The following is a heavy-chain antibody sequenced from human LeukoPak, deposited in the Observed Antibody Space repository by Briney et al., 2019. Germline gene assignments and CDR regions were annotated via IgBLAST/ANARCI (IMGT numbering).Heavy chain of an antibody. J-gene: IGHJ4*02. D-gene: IGHD5-24*01. CDR2: INHSGST. Sequence: KSSETLSLTCAVYGGSFSGYYWSWIRQPPGKGLEWIGEINHSGSTNYNPSLKSRVTISVDTSKNQFSLKLSSVTAADTAVYYCARGPRGWLQLQGFFDYWGQGTLVTVSS. CDR1: GGSFSGYY. CDR3: ARGPRGWLQLQGFFDY. V-gene: IGHV4-34*01.